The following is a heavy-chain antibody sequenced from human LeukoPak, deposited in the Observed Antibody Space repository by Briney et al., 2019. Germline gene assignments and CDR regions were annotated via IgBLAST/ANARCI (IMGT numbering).Heavy chain of an antibody. D-gene: IGHD6-19*01. Sequence: GGSLRLFCAASGFTFSSYAMHWGRQAPGKGLEWVAVISYDGSNKYYADSVKGRFTISRDNSKNTLYLQMNSLRAQDTAVYYCAREAESAVAGSYYFDYWGQGTLVTVSS. V-gene: IGHV3-30*04. CDR2: ISYDGSNK. J-gene: IGHJ4*02. CDR1: GFTFSSYA. CDR3: AREAESAVAGSYYFDY.